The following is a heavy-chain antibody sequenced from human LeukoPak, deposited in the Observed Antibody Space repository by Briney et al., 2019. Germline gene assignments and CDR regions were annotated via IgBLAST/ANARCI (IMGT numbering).Heavy chain of an antibody. CDR2: LYSDGNT. V-gene: IGHV3-53*01. J-gene: IGHJ4*02. CDR3: ARGVEPLAANTLAY. D-gene: IGHD1-14*01. Sequence: GGSLTLSCPASGFTVITNDMTWVRQAAGKGLEWVAVLYSDGNTKYADSVQGRFTISRDNSKNTLYIEMNSLSPDDTAVYYCARGVEPLAANTLAYWGQGTLVTVSS. CDR1: GFTVITND.